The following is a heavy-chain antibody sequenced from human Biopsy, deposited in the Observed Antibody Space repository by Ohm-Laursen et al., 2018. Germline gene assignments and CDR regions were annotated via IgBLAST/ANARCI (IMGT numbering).Heavy chain of an antibody. CDR2: VYFSGNT. V-gene: IGHV4-39*01. CDR3: ARHPTGFWFDP. CDR1: GGSIRGSTYY. J-gene: IGHJ5*02. Sequence: TLSLTCSVSGGSIRGSTYYWGWIRQTPGKGLEWIGSVYFSGNTYYNPSLGGRVTISVDTSKNQFSLKLISVTAADTALYYCARHPTGFWFDPWGQGTLVIVSS.